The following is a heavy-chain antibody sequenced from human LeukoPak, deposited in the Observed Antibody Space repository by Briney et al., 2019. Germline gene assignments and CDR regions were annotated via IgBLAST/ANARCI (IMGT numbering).Heavy chain of an antibody. D-gene: IGHD3-16*01. Sequence: GGSLRLSCAASGFTVTSNYMSWVRQAPGKGLEWVSIIYSDGSTNYADSVKGRCTSSRDNSKNTLHLQMISLRAEDTAMYYCARVKRGNYFDYWGQGTLVTVSS. CDR3: ARVKRGNYFDY. J-gene: IGHJ4*02. CDR2: IYSDGST. V-gene: IGHV3-53*01. CDR1: GFTVTSNY.